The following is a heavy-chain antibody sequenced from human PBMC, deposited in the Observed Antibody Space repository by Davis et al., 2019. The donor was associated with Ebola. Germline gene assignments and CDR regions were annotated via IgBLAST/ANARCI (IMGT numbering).Heavy chain of an antibody. D-gene: IGHD1-26*01. CDR3: AREGGSTSYFDY. V-gene: IGHV4-30-4*01. Sequence: MPSETLSLTCTVSGGSISSGDYYWSWIRQPPGKGLEWIGYIYYSGSTYYNPSLKSRVTISVDTSKNQFSLKLSSVTAADTAVYYCAREGGSTSYFDYWGQGTLVTVSS. CDR2: IYYSGST. CDR1: GGSISSGDYY. J-gene: IGHJ4*02.